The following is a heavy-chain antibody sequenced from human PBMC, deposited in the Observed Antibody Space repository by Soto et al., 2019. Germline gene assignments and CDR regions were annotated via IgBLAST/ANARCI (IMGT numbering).Heavy chain of an antibody. J-gene: IGHJ5*02. Sequence: SLRLSCAASGFRFSSDSMNWVLQARVKWLEGVSYISSSSSTIYYADSVKGRFTSSRDNSKNTLYLQMNSLRAEDTAVYYCARDGGCRDGYTVGCNWFDPWGQGTLVTVSS. D-gene: IGHD5-12*01. CDR2: ISSSSSTI. V-gene: IGHV3-48*01. CDR3: ARDGGCRDGYTVGCNWFDP. CDR1: GFRFSSDS.